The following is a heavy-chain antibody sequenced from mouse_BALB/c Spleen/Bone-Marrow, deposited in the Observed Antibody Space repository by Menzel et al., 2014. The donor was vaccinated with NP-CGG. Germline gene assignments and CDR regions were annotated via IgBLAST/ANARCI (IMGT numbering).Heavy chain of an antibody. CDR1: GFSLTGYG. J-gene: IGHJ4*01. CDR3: ARDSFLITRALDY. D-gene: IGHD2-4*01. V-gene: IGHV2-6-7*01. Sequence: QGQLKESGPGLVAPSQSLSITCTVSGFSLTGYGGSWVRQSPGKGLEWLGMIWGDGSTDYNSALKSRLSISKDNSKSQVYLKMNSLQTDDTARYYCARDSFLITRALDYWGQGTSVTVSS. CDR2: IWGDGST.